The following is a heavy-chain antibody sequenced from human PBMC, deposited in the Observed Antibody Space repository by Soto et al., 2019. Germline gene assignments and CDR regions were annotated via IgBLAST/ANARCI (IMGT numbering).Heavy chain of an antibody. CDR3: ARDRAVASPTDHRRNNYYYYGMDV. CDR1: GFTVSSNY. V-gene: IGHV3-53*01. CDR2: IYSGGST. Sequence: GGSPRLSCAASGFTVSSNYMSWVRQAPGKGLEWVSVIYSGGSTYYADSVKGRFTISRDNSKNTLYLQMNSLRAEDTAVYYCARDRAVASPTDHRRNNYYYYGMDVWGQGTTVTVSS. J-gene: IGHJ6*02. D-gene: IGHD1-1*01.